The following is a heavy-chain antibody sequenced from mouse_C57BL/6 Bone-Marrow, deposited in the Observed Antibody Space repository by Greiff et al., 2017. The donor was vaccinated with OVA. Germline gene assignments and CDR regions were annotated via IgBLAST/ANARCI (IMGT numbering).Heavy chain of an antibody. Sequence: VQLQQSGPELVKPGASVKISCKASGYTFTDYYMNWVKQSHGKSLEWIGDINPNNCGTSYNQKFKGKATLTVDKSSSTAYMELRSLTSEDSAVYYCAGDDDGSSWYFDVWGTGTTVTVSS. CDR3: AGDDDGSSWYFDV. J-gene: IGHJ1*03. V-gene: IGHV1-26*01. D-gene: IGHD1-1*01. CDR1: GYTFTDYY. CDR2: INPNNCGT.